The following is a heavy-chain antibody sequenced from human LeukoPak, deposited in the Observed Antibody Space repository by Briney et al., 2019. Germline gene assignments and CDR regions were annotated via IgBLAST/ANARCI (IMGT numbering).Heavy chain of an antibody. J-gene: IGHJ5*02. CDR1: GFTFSNAW. CDR3: ATDFYDST. D-gene: IGHD3-22*01. CDR2: IRSNSDGGTI. V-gene: IGHV3-15*07. Sequence: GGSLRLSCATSGFTFSNAWMNWVRQAPGKGLEWVGRIRSNSDGGTIDYAAPVKGRFTLSRDDSKTTLYLQMDSLQTEGTAVYYCATDFYDSTWGQGTLVTVSS.